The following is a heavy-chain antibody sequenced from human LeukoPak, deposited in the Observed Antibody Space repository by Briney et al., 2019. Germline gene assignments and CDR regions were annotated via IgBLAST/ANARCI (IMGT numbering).Heavy chain of an antibody. V-gene: IGHV1-18*01. CDR2: ISAYNGNT. D-gene: IGHD3-22*01. CDR1: GYTFTSYG. J-gene: IGHJ4*02. Sequence: GESLKISCKASGYTFTSYGISWVRQAPGQGLEWMGWISAYNGNTHYAQKLQGRVTMTTDTSTSTVYMEPRSLRSDDTAVYYCARGSPPRRNYDSRGYYSYYFDYWGQGTLVTVSS. CDR3: ARGSPPRRNYDSRGYYSYYFDY.